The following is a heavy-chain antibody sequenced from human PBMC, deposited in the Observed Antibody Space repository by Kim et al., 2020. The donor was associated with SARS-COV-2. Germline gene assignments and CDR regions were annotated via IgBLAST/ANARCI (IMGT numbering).Heavy chain of an antibody. CDR1: GFTFSSYA. J-gene: IGHJ6*02. Sequence: GGSLRLSCAASGFTFSSYAMHWVRQAPGKGLEWVAVISYDGSNKYYADSVKGRFTISRDNSKNTLYLQMNSLRAEDTAVYYCARDYVVVPAAIAGRYYYYGMDVWGQGTTVTVSS. D-gene: IGHD2-2*01. V-gene: IGHV3-30*04. CDR2: ISYDGSNK. CDR3: ARDYVVVPAAIAGRYYYYGMDV.